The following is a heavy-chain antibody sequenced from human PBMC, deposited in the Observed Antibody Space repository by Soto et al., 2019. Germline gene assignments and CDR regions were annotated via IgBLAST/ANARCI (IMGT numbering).Heavy chain of an antibody. J-gene: IGHJ4*02. CDR2: ISGSGGST. V-gene: IGHV3-23*01. D-gene: IGHD2-2*01. CDR3: EKSTSDGGGVDY. CDR1: GFTFSSYA. Sequence: EVQLLESGGGLVQPGGSLRLSCAASGFTFSSYAMSWVRQAPGKGLEWVSAISGSGGSTYYADSVKGRFTISRDNSKNPLYLQMNGLTAEDKGVNYCEKSTSDGGGVDYWGQGTLVTVSS.